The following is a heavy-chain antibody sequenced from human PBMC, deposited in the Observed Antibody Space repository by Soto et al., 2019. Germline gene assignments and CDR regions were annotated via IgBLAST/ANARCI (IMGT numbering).Heavy chain of an antibody. Sequence: EVQLLESGGGLVQPGGSLRLSCAASGFTFGRSAISWVRQAPGKGLEWVSGISGSGTRTYYADFLKGRSSISRDNPRNMVYLEISSLAIDDPAIFYCVKEKNYDTAAAHSGIDVWGQGITVTVSS. V-gene: IGHV3-23*01. CDR1: GFTFGRSA. CDR2: ISGSGTRT. CDR3: VKEKNYDTAAAHSGIDV. J-gene: IGHJ6*02. D-gene: IGHD3-9*01.